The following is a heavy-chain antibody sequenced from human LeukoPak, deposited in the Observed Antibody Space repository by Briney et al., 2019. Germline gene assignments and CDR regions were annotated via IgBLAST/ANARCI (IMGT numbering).Heavy chain of an antibody. CDR2: ISTTGNTI. CDR1: GFTFSSYG. J-gene: IGHJ3*02. Sequence: PGGSLRLSCAASGFTFSSYGINWVRQAPGKWLEWVSYISTTGNTINYADSVKGRFTISRDNAKNSLYLQMNSLRVEDTAVYYCARDRVDYWTAFDIWGQGTMVTVSS. V-gene: IGHV3-48*03. CDR3: ARDRVDYWTAFDI. D-gene: IGHD1-1*01.